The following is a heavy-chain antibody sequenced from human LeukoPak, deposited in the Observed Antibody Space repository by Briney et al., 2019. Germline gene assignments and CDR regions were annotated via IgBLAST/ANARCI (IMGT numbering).Heavy chain of an antibody. V-gene: IGHV3-48*01. CDR2: ISSSSSTI. J-gene: IGHJ6*03. CDR3: ARDTTRGANYYYYYMDV. Sequence: GGSLRLSCAASGFTFSSYWMSWVRQAPGKGLEWVSYISSSSSTIYYADSVKGRFTISRDNAKNSLYLQMNSLRAEDTAVYYCARDTTRGANYYYYYMDVWGKGTTVTVSS. CDR1: GFTFSSYW. D-gene: IGHD1-26*01.